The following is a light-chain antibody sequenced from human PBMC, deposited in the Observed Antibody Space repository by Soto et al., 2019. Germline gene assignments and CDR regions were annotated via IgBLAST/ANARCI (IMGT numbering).Light chain of an antibody. CDR3: QQAASFPIT. V-gene: IGKV1-12*01. CDR2: TGS. Sequence: IPMTPSPSYVSASLGAPVTITCRASQGIKNWLAWYQQKPGKAPNLLIYTGSSLQSGVPSRFSGSGSGTDFTLTINSLQPEDFATYYCQQAASFPITFGQGTRLEIK. CDR1: QGIKNW. J-gene: IGKJ5*01.